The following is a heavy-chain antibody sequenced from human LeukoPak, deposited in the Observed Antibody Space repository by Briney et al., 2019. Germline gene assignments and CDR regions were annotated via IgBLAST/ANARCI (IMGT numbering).Heavy chain of an antibody. V-gene: IGHV4-34*01. CDR2: INHSGST. CDR3: ARAPYSSSWYDWFDP. D-gene: IGHD6-13*01. J-gene: IGHJ5*02. CDR1: GGSFSGYY. Sequence: SETLSLTCAVYGGSFSGYYWSWIRQPPGKGLEWIGDINHSGSTNYNPSLKSRVTISVDTSKNQFSLKLSSVTAADTAVYYCARAPYSSSWYDWFDPWGQGTLVTVSS.